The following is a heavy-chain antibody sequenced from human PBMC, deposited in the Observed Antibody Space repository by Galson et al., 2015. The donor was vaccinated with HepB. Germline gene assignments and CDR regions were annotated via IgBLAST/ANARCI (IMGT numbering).Heavy chain of an antibody. CDR1: GFMFDTHA. D-gene: IGHD3-16*01. J-gene: IGHJ5*01. CDR3: AKGYGLFDS. V-gene: IGHV3-23*01. CDR2: ISGDSGSS. Sequence: SLRLSCAASGFMFDTHAMSWVRQVPGKGLKWVSGISGDSGSSFYADSVKGRFTISKDNSKDTVYLQINSARDEDTAVYYCAKGYGLFDSWGQGILVTVSS.